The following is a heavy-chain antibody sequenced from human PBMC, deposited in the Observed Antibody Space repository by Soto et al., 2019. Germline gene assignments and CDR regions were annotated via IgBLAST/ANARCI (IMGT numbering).Heavy chain of an antibody. V-gene: IGHV3-74*01. J-gene: IGHJ4*02. CDR2: INMDGSST. Sequence: EVQLVESGGGLVQPGGSLRLSCAASGFTFSGDWMHWVRQAAGKGLVWVSRINMDGSSTNYADSVKGRFTISRDNAKNTLYLKMNSLSVDDTAVYYCARGPRGLYHHDYWGQGALVTVSS. D-gene: IGHD2-2*01. CDR3: ARGPRGLYHHDY. CDR1: GFTFSGDW.